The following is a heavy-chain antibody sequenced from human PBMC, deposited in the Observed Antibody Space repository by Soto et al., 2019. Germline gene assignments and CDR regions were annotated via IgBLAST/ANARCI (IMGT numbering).Heavy chain of an antibody. Sequence: ASVKVSCKASGYTFTSYAMHWVRQAPGQRLEWMGWINAGNGNTKYSQKFQGRVTITRDTSANTAYMELSSLRSEDTAVYYCARSFVVVADFAYSGQGTLVPVSS. CDR1: GYTFTSYA. D-gene: IGHD2-21*02. CDR3: ARSFVVVADFAY. V-gene: IGHV1-3*01. CDR2: INAGNGNT. J-gene: IGHJ4*02.